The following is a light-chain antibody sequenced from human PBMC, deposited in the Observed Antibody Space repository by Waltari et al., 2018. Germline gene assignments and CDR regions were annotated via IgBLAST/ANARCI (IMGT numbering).Light chain of an antibody. Sequence: QSALTQPPPTSGSPGPSVTISCTGTSSDVGGYNYVSWYQQHPGKAPKLMIYEVSKRPSGVPDRFSGSKSGNTASLTVSGLQAEDEADYYCCSYAGNNNGVFGGGTKLTVL. CDR2: EVS. CDR3: CSYAGNNNGV. J-gene: IGLJ3*02. V-gene: IGLV2-8*01. CDR1: SSDVGGYNY.